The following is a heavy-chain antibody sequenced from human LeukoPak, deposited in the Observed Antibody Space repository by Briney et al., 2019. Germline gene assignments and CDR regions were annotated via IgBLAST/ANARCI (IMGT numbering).Heavy chain of an antibody. CDR2: INHSGST. CDR3: ARVRDIAVAPFDI. J-gene: IGHJ3*02. CDR1: GGSFSGYY. Sequence: SETLSLTCAVYGGSFSGYYWSWIRQPPGKGLEWIGEINHSGSTNYNPSLKSRVTISVDTSKNQFSLKLSSVTAADTAVYYCARVRDIAVAPFDIWGQGTMVTVSS. D-gene: IGHD6-19*01. V-gene: IGHV4-34*01.